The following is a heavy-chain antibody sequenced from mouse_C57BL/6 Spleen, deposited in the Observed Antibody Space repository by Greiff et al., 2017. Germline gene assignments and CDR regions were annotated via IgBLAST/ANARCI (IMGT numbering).Heavy chain of an antibody. CDR1: GYTFTSYG. V-gene: IGHV1-81*01. J-gene: IGHJ3*01. CDR3: ARREELGFAY. D-gene: IGHD4-1*01. Sequence: VQLVESGAELARPGASVKLSCKASGYTFTSYGISWVKQRTGQGLEWIGEIYPRSGTTYYNEKFKGKATLTADKSSSTAYMELRSLTSEDSAVYFCARREELGFAYWGQGTLVTVSA. CDR2: IYPRSGTT.